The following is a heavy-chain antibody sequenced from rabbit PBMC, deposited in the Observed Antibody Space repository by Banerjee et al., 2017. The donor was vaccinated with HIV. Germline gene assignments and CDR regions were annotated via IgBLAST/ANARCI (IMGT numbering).Heavy chain of an antibody. CDR2: IYPTYGAT. D-gene: IGHD3-3*01. CDR3: SRGLVAGVLDL. V-gene: IGHV1S43*01. CDR1: GIDLSSSLW. J-gene: IGHJ4*01. Sequence: QEQLVESGGGLVTLGGSLKLTCKASGIDLSSSLWISWVRQTPGKGLEWIGCIYPTYGATDYASWVNGRFTISLDNAQNTVFLQMTSLTAADTATYFCSRGLVAGVLDLWGPGTLVTVS.